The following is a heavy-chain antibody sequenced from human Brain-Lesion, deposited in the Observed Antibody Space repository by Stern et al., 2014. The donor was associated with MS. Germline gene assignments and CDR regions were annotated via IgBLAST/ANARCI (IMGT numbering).Heavy chain of an antibody. CDR1: GFTFDDYP. CDR3: ARDITGSSAYFAY. D-gene: IGHD1-14*01. V-gene: IGHV3-9*01. Sequence: VQLVESGGDLVQPGRSLRLSCAAFGFTFDDYPMHWVRQAPGQGLEWVAGNRWNRGTIGYADSVKGRFTTSRDNAYSSLYLQMNSLRPEDTALYYCARDITGSSAYFAYWGQGTLVTVSS. J-gene: IGHJ4*02. CDR2: NRWNRGTI.